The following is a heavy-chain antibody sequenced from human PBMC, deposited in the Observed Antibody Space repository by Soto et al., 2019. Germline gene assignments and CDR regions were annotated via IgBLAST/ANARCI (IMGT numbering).Heavy chain of an antibody. CDR1: VFTFDDYA. Sequence: PLRLSCAASVFTFDDYAMHWVRQAPGKGLEWVSGISWNSGSIGYADSVKGRFTISRDNAKNSLYLQMNSLRAEDTALYYCAKDDYYDSSGPLDYWGQGTLVTVSS. V-gene: IGHV3-9*01. CDR3: AKDDYYDSSGPLDY. J-gene: IGHJ4*02. CDR2: ISWNSGSI. D-gene: IGHD3-22*01.